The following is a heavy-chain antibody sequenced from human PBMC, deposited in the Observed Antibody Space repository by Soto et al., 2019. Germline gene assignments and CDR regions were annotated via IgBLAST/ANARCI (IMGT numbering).Heavy chain of an antibody. CDR3: VRVPTIITGTTVWNYYGMDV. CDR2: IYHSGST. V-gene: IGHV4-4*02. CDR1: GCSISSSNW. D-gene: IGHD1-7*01. J-gene: IGHJ6*02. Sequence: SETLSLTCAFSGCSISSSNWWSWVRQPPGKGLEWIGEIYHSGSTNYNPSLKSRVTISVDKSKNQFSLKLSSVTAADTAVYYCVRVPTIITGTTVWNYYGMDVWGQGTTVTVSS.